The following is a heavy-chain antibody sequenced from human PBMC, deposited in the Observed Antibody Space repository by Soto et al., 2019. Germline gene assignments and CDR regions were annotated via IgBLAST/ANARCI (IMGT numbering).Heavy chain of an antibody. J-gene: IGHJ5*02. Sequence: ASVKVSCKASGYTFTDYFIHWVRQAPGQGFEWMGWINPKSRGTTYAQKFQGRVTMTRDTSNSTAYMELRGLRSDDTAIYYCARVTLKAGNWLDTWGQGTLVTVSS. CDR1: GYTFTDYF. V-gene: IGHV1-2*02. CDR2: INPKSRGT. CDR3: ARVTLKAGNWLDT.